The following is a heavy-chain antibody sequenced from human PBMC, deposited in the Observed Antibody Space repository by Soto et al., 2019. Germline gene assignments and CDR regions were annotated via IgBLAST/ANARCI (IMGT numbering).Heavy chain of an antibody. CDR1: GGSISSGDYY. J-gene: IGHJ2*01. CDR3: ASSATAYLYWYFDL. CDR2: IYYSGST. V-gene: IGHV4-30-4*01. Sequence: PSETLSLTCTVSGGSISSGDYYWSWIRQPPGKGLEWIGYIYYSGSTYYNPSLKSRVTISVDTSKNQFSLKLSSVTAADTAVYYCASSATAYLYWYFDLWGRGTLVPVSS. D-gene: IGHD6-25*01.